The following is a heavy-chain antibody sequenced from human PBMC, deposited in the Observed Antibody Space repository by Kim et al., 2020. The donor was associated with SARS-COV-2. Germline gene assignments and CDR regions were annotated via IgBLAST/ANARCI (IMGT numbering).Heavy chain of an antibody. D-gene: IGHD6-25*01. Sequence: GGSLRLSCAASGFAFGGYWMAWLRQAPGKGLEWVANIKPDGSLKFYVDSVEGRFTVSRDNVKNSVYLQMDGLRPEDTAVYYCARDDGFRSSDHWGQGILVTVST. CDR1: GFAFGGYW. V-gene: IGHV3-7*01. CDR3: ARDDGFRSSDH. J-gene: IGHJ4*02. CDR2: IKPDGSLK.